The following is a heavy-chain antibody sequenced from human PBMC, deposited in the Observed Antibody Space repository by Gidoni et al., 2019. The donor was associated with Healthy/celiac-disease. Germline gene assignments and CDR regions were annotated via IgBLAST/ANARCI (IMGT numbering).Heavy chain of an antibody. Sequence: QVQLVQSGAEVKKHGASVKVSCKASGYTFTGYYMHWVRQAPGQGLEWMGWINPMTRDTSISTAYMELSRLRSDDTAVYYCARLQDSSGYYHAGYWGQGTLVTVSS. CDR1: GYTFTGYY. V-gene: IGHV1-2*02. CDR3: ARLQDSSGYYHAGY. D-gene: IGHD3-22*01. CDR2: IN. J-gene: IGHJ4*02.